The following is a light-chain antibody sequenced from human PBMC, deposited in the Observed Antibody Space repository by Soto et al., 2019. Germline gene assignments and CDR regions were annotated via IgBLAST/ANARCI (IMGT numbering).Light chain of an antibody. CDR3: QQYNSQST. CDR2: KAS. V-gene: IGKV1-5*03. CDR1: QYISSW. J-gene: IGKJ1*01. Sequence: DIQMTQSHSTLSASVGDRVTITCRASQYISSWLAWYQQKPGKAPKLLIYKASSLESGVPSRFSGSGSETEFTLPISSLQPDDFATYYCQQYNSQSTFGQGTKVEIK.